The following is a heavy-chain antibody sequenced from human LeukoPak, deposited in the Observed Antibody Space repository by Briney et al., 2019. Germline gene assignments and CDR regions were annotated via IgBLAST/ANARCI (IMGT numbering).Heavy chain of an antibody. CDR2: ISTTSSYI. J-gene: IGHJ3*02. Sequence: PGGSLRLSCAASGFTFSSYSMNWVRQAPGKGLEWVSSISTTSSYIYYADSVKGRFTISRDNAKNSLYLQMNSLRTEDTALYYCAKDSSGYVHFDAFDIWGQGTMVTVSS. CDR3: AKDSSGYVHFDAFDI. V-gene: IGHV3-21*04. D-gene: IGHD6-19*01. CDR1: GFTFSSYS.